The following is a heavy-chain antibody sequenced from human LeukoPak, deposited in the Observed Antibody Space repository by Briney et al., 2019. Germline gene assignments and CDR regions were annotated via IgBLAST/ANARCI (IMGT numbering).Heavy chain of an antibody. V-gene: IGHV6-1*01. CDR1: GDSVSSNSAA. J-gene: IGHJ3*02. D-gene: IGHD5-18*01. Sequence: LQTLSLTCAISGDSVSSNSAAWNWIRQSPSRGLEWLGRTYYRSKWYNDYAVSVKSRITINPDTSKNQFSLQLNSVTPEDTAVYYRARESDTATNRDAFDIWGQGTMVTVSS. CDR2: TYYRSKWYN. CDR3: ARESDTATNRDAFDI.